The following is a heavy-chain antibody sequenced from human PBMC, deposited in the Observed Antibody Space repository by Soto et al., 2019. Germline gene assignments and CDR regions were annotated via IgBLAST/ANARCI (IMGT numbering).Heavy chain of an antibody. J-gene: IGHJ5*02. CDR1: GYTFTGYY. Sequence: GASVKVSCKASGYTFTGYYMYWVRQAPGQGLEWMGWINPNSGGTNYAQKFQGWVTMTRGTSISTAYMELSRLRSDDTAVYYCARGVYDILTGLGWFDPWGQGTLVTVSS. CDR2: INPNSGGT. D-gene: IGHD3-9*01. CDR3: ARGVYDILTGLGWFDP. V-gene: IGHV1-2*04.